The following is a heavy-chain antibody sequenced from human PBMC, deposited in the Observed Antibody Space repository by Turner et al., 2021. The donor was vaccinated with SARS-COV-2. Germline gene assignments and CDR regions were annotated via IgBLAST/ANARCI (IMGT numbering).Heavy chain of an antibody. D-gene: IGHD3-3*01. V-gene: IGHV3-11*01. CDR2: ISSRLSTI. CDR1: GFTFSDYY. CDR3: ARHNDVWSGYYYYGMDV. J-gene: IGHJ6*02. Sequence: QVQLVESGGGLVKPGGSLRLSCAASGFTFSDYYMSWIRQAPGKGLEWVSYISSRLSTIYYADSVKGRFTISRDNAKNSLYLQMNSLRAEDTAVYYCARHNDVWSGYYYYGMDVWGQGTTVTVSS.